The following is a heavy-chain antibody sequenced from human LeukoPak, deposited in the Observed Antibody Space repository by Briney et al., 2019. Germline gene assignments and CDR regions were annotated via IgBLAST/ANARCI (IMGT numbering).Heavy chain of an antibody. V-gene: IGHV3-30*18. CDR1: GFTFSSYG. J-gene: IGHJ4*02. CDR3: AKDQLPYYYDSSYDY. CDR2: ISYDGSNK. D-gene: IGHD3-22*01. Sequence: GGSLRLSCAASGFTFSSYGMHWVRQAPGKGLEWVAVISYDGSNKYYADSVKGRFTISRDNSKNTLYLQMNSLRAEDTAVYYCAKDQLPYYYDSSYDYWGQGTLVTVSS.